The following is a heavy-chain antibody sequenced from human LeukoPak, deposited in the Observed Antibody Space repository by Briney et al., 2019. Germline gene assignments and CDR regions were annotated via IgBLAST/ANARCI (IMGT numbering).Heavy chain of an antibody. CDR3: ARNDRGRPADY. J-gene: IGHJ4*02. CDR1: TGSISNSPYY. Sequence: SQTLSLTCNVATGSISNSPYYCAWIRQPPGKGLEWIGSMHYSGTTYHNPSLRTRVTISVDTPKNQFSLRLISVTAADTSVYYCARNDRGRPADYWGQGTLVTVSS. V-gene: IGHV4-39*01. D-gene: IGHD1-26*01. CDR2: MHYSGTT.